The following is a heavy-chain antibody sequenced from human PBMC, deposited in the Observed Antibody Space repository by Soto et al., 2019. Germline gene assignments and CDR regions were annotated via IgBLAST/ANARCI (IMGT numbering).Heavy chain of an antibody. J-gene: IGHJ5*02. V-gene: IGHV4-59*08. CDR2: IYYSGST. CDR1: GGSISSYY. Sequence: SETLSLTCTVSGGSISSYYWSWIRQPPGKGLEWIGYIYYSGSTNYNPSLKSRVTISVDTSKNQFSLKLSSVTAADTAVYYCARKNDFFTGWGFQPPPFAPWGQGTLVTVSS. D-gene: IGHD3-9*01. CDR3: ARKNDFFTGWGFQPPPFAP.